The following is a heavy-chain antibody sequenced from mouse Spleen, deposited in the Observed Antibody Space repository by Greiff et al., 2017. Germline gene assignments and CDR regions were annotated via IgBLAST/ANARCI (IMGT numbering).Heavy chain of an antibody. CDR2: ISSGGSYT. V-gene: IGHV5-9-1*01. CDR3: ARRGNSWFAY. CDR1: GFTFSSYA. D-gene: IGHD2-1*01. Sequence: EVKLLESGGGLVKPGGSLKLSCAASGFTFSSYAMSWVRQTPEKRLEWVATISSGGSYTYYPDSVKGRFTISRDNAKNTLYLQMSSLRSEDTAMYYCARRGNSWFAYWGQGTLVTVSA. J-gene: IGHJ3*01.